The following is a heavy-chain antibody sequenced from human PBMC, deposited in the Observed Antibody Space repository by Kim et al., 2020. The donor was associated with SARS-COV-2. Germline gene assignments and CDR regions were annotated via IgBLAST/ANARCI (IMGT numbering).Heavy chain of an antibody. D-gene: IGHD1-7*01. CDR1: GGTFSSYA. Sequence: SVKVSCKASGGTFSSYAISWVRQAPGQGLEWMGGIIPIFGTANYAQKFQGRVTITADESTSTAYMELSSLRSEDTAVYYCARVGPGDNWNYGGWFDPWGQGTLVTVSS. CDR2: IIPIFGTA. CDR3: ARVGPGDNWNYGGWFDP. V-gene: IGHV1-69*13. J-gene: IGHJ5*02.